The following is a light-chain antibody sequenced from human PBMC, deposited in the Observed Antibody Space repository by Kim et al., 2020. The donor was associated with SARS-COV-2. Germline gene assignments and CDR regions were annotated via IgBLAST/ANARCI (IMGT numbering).Light chain of an antibody. CDR2: QDT. J-gene: IGLJ2*01. CDR3: QAWDSSTVI. Sequence: SVTQGQTATITCSGDKSGNKYAGLYQQKPGQSPVLVVYQDTKRPSGIPELFSGSNSGNTATLTISGTQAMDDADYYCQAWDSSTVIFGGGTQLTVL. V-gene: IGLV3-1*01. CDR1: KSGNKY.